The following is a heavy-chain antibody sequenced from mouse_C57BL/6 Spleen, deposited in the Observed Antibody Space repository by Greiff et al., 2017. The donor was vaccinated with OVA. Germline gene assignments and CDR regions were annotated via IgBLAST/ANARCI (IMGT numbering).Heavy chain of an antibody. J-gene: IGHJ2*01. CDR1: GYTFTSYW. D-gene: IGHD2-4*01. CDR2: IDPSDSYT. Sequence: QVQLQQPGAELVRPGTSVKLSCKASGYTFTSYWMHWVKQRPGQGLEWIGVIDPSDSYTNYNQKFKGKATLTVDTSSSTAYMQLSSLTSEDSAVYYCARAPPYDLRDYWGQGTTLTVSS. V-gene: IGHV1-59*01. CDR3: ARAPPYDLRDY.